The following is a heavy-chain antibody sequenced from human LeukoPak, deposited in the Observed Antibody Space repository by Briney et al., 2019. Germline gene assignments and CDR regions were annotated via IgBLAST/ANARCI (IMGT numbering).Heavy chain of an antibody. CDR3: ARATVTTFMLEY. CDR2: IWYDESKK. Sequence: PGGSLRLSCAASGFSFSSYDMHWVRQAPGKGLEWVAVIWYDESKKSYADSVKGRFTISRDNSKNTLYLQINSLRAEDTAVYYCARATVTTFMLEYWGQGTLVTVS. V-gene: IGHV3-33*01. D-gene: IGHD4-17*01. CDR1: GFSFSSYD. J-gene: IGHJ4*02.